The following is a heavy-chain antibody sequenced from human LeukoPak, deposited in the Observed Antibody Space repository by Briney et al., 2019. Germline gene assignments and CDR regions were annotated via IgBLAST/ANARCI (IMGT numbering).Heavy chain of an antibody. CDR3: AQSREIAVFGVVKPDY. CDR2: ISGGAGNT. V-gene: IGHV3-23*01. CDR1: GFTFSTYA. D-gene: IGHD3-3*01. Sequence: GGSLRLSCTASGFTFSTYAMSWVRQAPGKGLECVSTISGGAGNTYYADSVKGRFTTSRDNSKNTLYLQMNSLRAEDTAVYYCAQSREIAVFGVVKPDYWGQRTLVTVSS. J-gene: IGHJ4*02.